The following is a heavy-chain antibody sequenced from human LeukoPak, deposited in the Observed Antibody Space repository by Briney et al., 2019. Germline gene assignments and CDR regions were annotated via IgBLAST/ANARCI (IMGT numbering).Heavy chain of an antibody. CDR1: GCSTTGYH. D-gene: IGHD3-10*01. Sequence: SETLSLTCTVSGCSTTGYHWSWIRHPPGKGLEGIGYIYSSGSTEYKRSLKSRATISADTSKNQFSLKLLSVTAADTAVYYCATVSAFFYDSGSYYTFDYWGQGALVTVSS. V-gene: IGHV4-4*08. J-gene: IGHJ4*02. CDR3: ATVSAFFYDSGSYYTFDY. CDR2: IYSSGST.